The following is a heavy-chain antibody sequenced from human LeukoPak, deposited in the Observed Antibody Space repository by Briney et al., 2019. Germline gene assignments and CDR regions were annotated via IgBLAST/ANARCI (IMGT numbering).Heavy chain of an antibody. J-gene: IGHJ5*02. CDR1: GGTFSSYA. D-gene: IGHD3-22*01. Sequence: ASVKVSCKASGGTFSSYAISWVRQAPGQGLEWMGGIIPIFGTANYAQKFQGGVTITADESTSTAYMELSSLRSEDTAVYYCARDQSYYDSSGYYLPYWFDPWGQGTLVTVSS. V-gene: IGHV1-69*13. CDR3: ARDQSYYDSSGYYLPYWFDP. CDR2: IIPIFGTA.